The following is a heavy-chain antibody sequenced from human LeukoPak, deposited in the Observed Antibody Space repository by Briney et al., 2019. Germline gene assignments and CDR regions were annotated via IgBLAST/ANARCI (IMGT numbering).Heavy chain of an antibody. CDR2: ISSSGTTT. D-gene: IGHD3-22*01. V-gene: IGHV3-48*01. CDR1: GFSFSSYS. Sequence: GGSLRLSCAASGFSFSSYSMNWVRRAPGKGLECVSYISSSGTTTYYADSVKGRFTISRDNAKNSLYLQMNSLRAEDTAAYYCARHRLGDYWGQGTLVTVSS. J-gene: IGHJ4*02. CDR3: ARHRLGDY.